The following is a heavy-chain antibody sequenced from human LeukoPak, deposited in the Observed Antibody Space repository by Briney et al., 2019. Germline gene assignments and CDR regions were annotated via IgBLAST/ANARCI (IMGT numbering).Heavy chain of an antibody. CDR2: INPNTGGT. CDR1: GYTFTGYY. J-gene: IGHJ4*02. V-gene: IGHV1-2*02. CDR3: ARSGYGSSSHIYY. Sequence: ASVKVSCKASGYTFTGYYMHWVRQAPGQGLEWMGWINPNTGGTNYAQKFQGRVTMTRDTSISTAYMELSRLGSDDTAVYYCARSGYGSSSHIYYWGQGTLVTVS. D-gene: IGHD6-6*01.